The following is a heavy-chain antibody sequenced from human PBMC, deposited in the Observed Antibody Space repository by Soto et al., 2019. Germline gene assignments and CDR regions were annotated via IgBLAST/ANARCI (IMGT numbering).Heavy chain of an antibody. CDR2: INSDGSST. V-gene: IGHV3-74*01. D-gene: IGHD6-19*01. CDR3: ARRSDGGAHLEH. J-gene: IGHJ1*01. Sequence: EVQLVESGGGLVQPGGSLRLSCVASGFAFSSYWMDWVRQAPRKRLVWVSRINSDGSSTSYADSVKGRFTISRDNAKNMLYMQMNSLRAEDTAVYYCARRSDGGAHLEHWGQGTLVTVSS. CDR1: GFAFSSYW.